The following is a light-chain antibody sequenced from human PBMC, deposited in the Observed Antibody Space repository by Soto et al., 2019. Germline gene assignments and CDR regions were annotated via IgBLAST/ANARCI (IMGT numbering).Light chain of an antibody. CDR2: WAS. V-gene: IGKV4-1*01. CDR1: QSVLYSSNNKNY. CDR3: QQYYSTPLT. Sequence: DIAMTQSPESLAVSLGERATINCKCSQSVLYSSNNKNYLTWYQQKPGQPPKLLIYWASTRESGVPDRFSGSGSGTDFTLTISSLQAEDVAVYYCQQYYSTPLTCGGGTKGDIK. J-gene: IGKJ4*01.